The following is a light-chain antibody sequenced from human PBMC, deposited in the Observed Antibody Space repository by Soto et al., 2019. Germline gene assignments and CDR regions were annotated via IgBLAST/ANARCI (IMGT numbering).Light chain of an antibody. Sequence: EIVLTQSPATLSLSPGERATLYCRASQSVSSYLAWYQQKPGQAPRLLIYDASNRATGIPARFSGSGSGTDFTITISSLEPEDFEVYYCQQRSNWLLTFGGGTKVDIK. CDR1: QSVSSY. CDR3: QQRSNWLLT. CDR2: DAS. V-gene: IGKV3-11*01. J-gene: IGKJ4*01.